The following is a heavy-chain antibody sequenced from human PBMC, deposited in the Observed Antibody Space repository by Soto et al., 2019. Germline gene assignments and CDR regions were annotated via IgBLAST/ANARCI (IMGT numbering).Heavy chain of an antibody. CDR3: ARGAGPYTALRKGWFDP. Sequence: PGGSLRLSCAASGFTFSDYYMSWIRQAPGKGLEWVSYISSSGSTIYYADSVKGRFTISRDNAKNSLYLQVNSLRAEDTAVYYCARGAGPYTALRKGWFDPWGQGTLVTVSS. CDR2: ISSSGSTI. V-gene: IGHV3-11*01. J-gene: IGHJ5*02. CDR1: GFTFSDYY. D-gene: IGHD5-18*01.